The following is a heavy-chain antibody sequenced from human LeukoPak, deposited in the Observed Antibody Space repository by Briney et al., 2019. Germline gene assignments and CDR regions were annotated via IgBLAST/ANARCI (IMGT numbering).Heavy chain of an antibody. V-gene: IGHV3-73*01. J-gene: IGHJ1*01. CDR1: GFTFSGSA. Sequence: SGGSLRLSCAASGFTFSGSAMHWVRQASGKGLEWVGRIRSKANSYATAYAASVKGRFTISRDDSKNTAYLQMNGLKTEDTAVYYCTSRDSTVTPTGYFQHWGQGTLVTVSS. CDR3: TSRDSTVTPTGYFQH. D-gene: IGHD4-17*01. CDR2: IRSKANSYAT.